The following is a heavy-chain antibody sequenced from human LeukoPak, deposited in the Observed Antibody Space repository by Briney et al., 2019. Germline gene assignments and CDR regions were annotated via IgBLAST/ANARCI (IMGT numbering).Heavy chain of an antibody. J-gene: IGHJ6*02. Sequence: GGSLRLSCAASGFTYSSYSMNWVRQAPGKGLEWVAVISYDGSNKYYADSVKGRFTISRDNSKNTLYLQMNSLRAEDTAVYYCAGYYYYAMDVWGQGTTVTVSS. CDR2: ISYDGSNK. D-gene: IGHD3-3*01. CDR1: GFTYSSYS. CDR3: AGYYYYAMDV. V-gene: IGHV3-30*03.